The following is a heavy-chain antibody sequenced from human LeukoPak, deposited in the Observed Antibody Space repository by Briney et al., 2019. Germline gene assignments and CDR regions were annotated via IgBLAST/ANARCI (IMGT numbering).Heavy chain of an antibody. D-gene: IGHD2-2*02. CDR1: GFTFSSYG. CDR3: AKPGPAYCSSTSCYTPYYFDY. Sequence: GGSLRLSCAASGFTFSSYGMPWVRQAPGKGLEWVAFIRYDGSNKYYADSVKGRFTISRDNSKNTLYLQMNSLRAEDTAVYYCAKPGPAYCSSTSCYTPYYFDYWGQGTLVTVSS. V-gene: IGHV3-30*02. J-gene: IGHJ4*02. CDR2: IRYDGSNK.